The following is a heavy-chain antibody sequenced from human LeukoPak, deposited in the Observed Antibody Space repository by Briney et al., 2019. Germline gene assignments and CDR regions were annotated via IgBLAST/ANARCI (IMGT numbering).Heavy chain of an antibody. J-gene: IGHJ5*02. D-gene: IGHD3-10*01. CDR2: ISGSGGST. CDR3: AKAFRVLPFDP. Sequence: GGTLRLSCAASGFTFSGYGMSWVRQAPGKGLEWVSAISGSGGSTYYADSVKGRFTISRDNSKNTLYLQMNSLRAEDTAVYYCAKAFRVLPFDPWGQGTLVTVSS. V-gene: IGHV3-23*01. CDR1: GFTFSGYG.